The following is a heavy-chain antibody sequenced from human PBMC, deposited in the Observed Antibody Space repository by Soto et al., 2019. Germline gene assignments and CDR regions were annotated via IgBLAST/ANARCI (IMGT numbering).Heavy chain of an antibody. D-gene: IGHD2-21*02. J-gene: IGHJ5*02. CDR3: ARDVGGDYGWLDP. CDR2: IWYDGSNK. Sequence: GGSLRLSCAASGFTFSNYGMHWVRQAPGKGLEWVAVIWYDGSNKYYADSVKGRFTISRDNSKNTLYLQMNSLRAEDTAVYYCARDVGGDYGWLDPWGQGTLVTVSS. CDR1: GFTFSNYG. V-gene: IGHV3-33*01.